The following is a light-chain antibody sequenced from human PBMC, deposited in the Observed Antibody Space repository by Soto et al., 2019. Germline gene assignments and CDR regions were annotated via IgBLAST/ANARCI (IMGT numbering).Light chain of an antibody. Sequence: QSALTQPASVSGSPGQSITISCTGTSNDVGGYNYVSWYQQHPGKAPKLLIQGVTNRPLGVSDRFSGSKSGNTASLTISGLQAEDEADYYCSSYRGGSTLVFGGGTQLTVL. V-gene: IGLV2-14*01. CDR1: SNDVGGYNY. CDR2: GVT. J-gene: IGLJ7*01. CDR3: SSYRGGSTLV.